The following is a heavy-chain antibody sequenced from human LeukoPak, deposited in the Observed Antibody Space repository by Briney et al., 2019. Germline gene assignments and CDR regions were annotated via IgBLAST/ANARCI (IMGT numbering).Heavy chain of an antibody. D-gene: IGHD7-27*01. CDR2: IRYDGSNK. J-gene: IGHJ6*02. Sequence: GGSLRLSCAASGFTFSSYGMHWVRQAPGKGLERVAFIRYDGSNKYYADSVKGRFTISRDNSKNTLYLQMNSLRAEDTAVYYCAKEGTWGPYYYYGMDVWGQGTTVTVSS. CDR3: AKEGTWGPYYYYGMDV. V-gene: IGHV3-30*02. CDR1: GFTFSSYG.